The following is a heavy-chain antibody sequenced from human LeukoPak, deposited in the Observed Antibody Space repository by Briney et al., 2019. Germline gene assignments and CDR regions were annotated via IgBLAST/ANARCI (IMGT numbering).Heavy chain of an antibody. CDR1: GFTFSNYE. CDR2: ISSSGSTI. CDR3: ARETATYDY. Sequence: PGGSLRLSCAASGFTFSNYEMNWVHQAPGKGLEWVSYISSSGSTIYYADSVKGRFTISRDNAKNSLYLQMNSLRAEDTAVYYCARETATYDYWGQGTLVTVSS. J-gene: IGHJ4*02. D-gene: IGHD2-21*02. V-gene: IGHV3-48*03.